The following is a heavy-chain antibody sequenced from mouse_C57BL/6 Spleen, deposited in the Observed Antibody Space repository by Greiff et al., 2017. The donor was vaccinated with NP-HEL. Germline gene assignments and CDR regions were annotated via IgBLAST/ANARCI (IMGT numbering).Heavy chain of an antibody. V-gene: IGHV1-82*01. CDR1: GYAFSSSW. Sequence: QVQLQQSGPELVKPGASVKISCKASGYAFSSSWMNWVKQRPGKGLEWIGRIYPGDGDTNSNGKFKGKATLTADKSSSTAYMQLSSLTSEDAAVYFCARSPNFYFDDWGQGTTLTVSS. CDR3: ARSPNFYFDD. D-gene: IGHD4-1*01. CDR2: IYPGDGDT. J-gene: IGHJ2*01.